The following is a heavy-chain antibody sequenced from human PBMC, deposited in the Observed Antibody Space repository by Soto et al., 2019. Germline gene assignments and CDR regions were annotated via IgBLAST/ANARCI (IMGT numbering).Heavy chain of an antibody. V-gene: IGHV1-2*02. CDR2: INAHSGGT. CDR3: AKDLTRQLAYWLDP. D-gene: IGHD6-6*01. Sequence: ASVKVSCKASGFSFTGYYIHWLRQAPGQGLEWMGWINAHSGGTEYAQKFQGRVALTRDTSIATAYLTLTSLASDDTALYYCAKDLTRQLAYWLDPWGQGTQVTVSS. J-gene: IGHJ5*02. CDR1: GFSFTGYY.